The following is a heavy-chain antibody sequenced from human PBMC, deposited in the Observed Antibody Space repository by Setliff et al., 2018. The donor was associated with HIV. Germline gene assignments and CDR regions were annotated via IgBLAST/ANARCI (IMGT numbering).Heavy chain of an antibody. CDR2: LNPSEGTT. D-gene: IGHD6-19*01. CDR3: VRGYRSAWNSWFDA. CDR1: GYTFTTYY. Sequence: AASVKVSCKASGYTFTTYYIHWVRQAPGQGLEWMGILNPSEGTTGFAQKFQGRVTMTRDTSTSTVYMDLSSLRADDTAVYYCVRGYRSAWNSWFDAWGQGTRVTVSS. V-gene: IGHV1-46*01. J-gene: IGHJ5*02.